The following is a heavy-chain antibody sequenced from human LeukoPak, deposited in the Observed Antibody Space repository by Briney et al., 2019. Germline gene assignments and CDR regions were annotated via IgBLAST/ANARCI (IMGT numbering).Heavy chain of an antibody. Sequence: GESLKISCKGSGYSFTSYWISWVRQMPGKGLEWMGRIDPSDSYTNYSPSFQGHVTISADKSISTAYLQWSSLKAPDTAMYYCAITTAMAPYYYYYGMDVWGKGTTVTVSS. V-gene: IGHV5-10-1*01. CDR3: AITTAMAPYYYYYGMDV. D-gene: IGHD5-18*01. CDR1: GYSFTSYW. CDR2: IDPSDSYT. J-gene: IGHJ6*04.